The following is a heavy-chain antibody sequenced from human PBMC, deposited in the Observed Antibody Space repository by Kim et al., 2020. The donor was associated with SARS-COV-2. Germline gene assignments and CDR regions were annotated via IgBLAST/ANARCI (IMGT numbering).Heavy chain of an antibody. CDR1: GFTFRSYT. D-gene: IGHD4-17*01. CDR3: ARGLYTTVTGSDF. Sequence: GGSLRLSCAVSGFTFRSYTMNWVRQAPGKGLEWVSSISSTGGYIYYADSVKGRFTISRDNAKDSLFLQLESLRAGDTAVYYCARGLYTTVTGSDFWGQGTLVTVSS. V-gene: IGHV3-21*01. J-gene: IGHJ4*02. CDR2: ISSTGGYI.